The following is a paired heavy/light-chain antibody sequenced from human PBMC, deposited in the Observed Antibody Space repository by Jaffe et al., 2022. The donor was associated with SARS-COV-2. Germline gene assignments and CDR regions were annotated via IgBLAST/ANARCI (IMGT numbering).Light chain of an antibody. CDR2: DAS. CDR1: QDISNS. CDR3: LQHINLLLT. J-gene: IGKJ4*01. Sequence: DIQMTQSPSSLSASVGDRVTITCQASQDISNSLNWYQQKPGNAPNLLIFDASNLNTGVPSRFSGGGYGTHFTFTISSLQPEDVATYFCLQHINLLLTFGGGTKVEIK. V-gene: IGKV1-33*01.
Heavy chain of an antibody. CDR2: ISHDGSNE. J-gene: IGHJ4*02. CDR1: GFSFGDYG. D-gene: IGHD2-15*01. CDR3: AKALGYCAGASCPLGDD. V-gene: IGHV3-30*18. Sequence: QVQLLESGGGVAQPGTSLRLSCAASGFSFGDYGVHWVRQAPGKGLQWVAVISHDGSNEYYADFVQGRFTISRDNSKNTLFLQMKSLRADDTAVYYCAKALGYCAGASCPLGDDWGQGTLVTVSS.